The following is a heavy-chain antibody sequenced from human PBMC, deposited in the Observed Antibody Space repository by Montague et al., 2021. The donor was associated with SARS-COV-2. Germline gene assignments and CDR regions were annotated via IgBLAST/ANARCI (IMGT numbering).Heavy chain of an antibody. D-gene: IGHD4-23*01. CDR2: IYYSGTT. J-gene: IGHJ5*02. V-gene: IGHV4-59*01. CDR3: ARDRGDIYGGNSAWFDP. Sequence: SETLSLTCTVSGGSISSYYWNWIRETPGKGLEWIGYIYYSGTTNYNPSLKSRVTISLDTPKNQFSLNLNSVTAADKAVYYCARDRGDIYGGNSAWFDPWGQGTLVTVSS. CDR1: GGSISSYY.